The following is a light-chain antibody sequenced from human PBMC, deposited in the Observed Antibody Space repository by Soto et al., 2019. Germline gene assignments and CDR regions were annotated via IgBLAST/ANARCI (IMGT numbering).Light chain of an antibody. CDR3: QQYGSSGT. CDR1: QSVGGSS. V-gene: IGKV3-20*01. CDR2: GAS. J-gene: IGKJ1*01. Sequence: TQSPATLSASVGDRVTITCRASQSVGGSSLAWYQQRPGQAPRVVIYGASNRATGIPDRFSGSGSGTDFTLTISRLEPEDFAVYYCQQYGSSGTFGQGTKV.